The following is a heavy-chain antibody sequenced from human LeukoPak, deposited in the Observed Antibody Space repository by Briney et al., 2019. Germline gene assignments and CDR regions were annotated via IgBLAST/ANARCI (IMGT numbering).Heavy chain of an antibody. CDR1: GYRFTTYW. D-gene: IGHD5-12*01. Sequence: GESLKISCKASGYRFTTYWIGWVRQMPGKGLEWMGIIYPGDSDTRYSPSFEGQVTISPDKSITTAYLQWSSLKASDTAMYYCARQIADQSSGYDSIDYWGQGTLVTVS. V-gene: IGHV5-51*01. J-gene: IGHJ4*02. CDR2: IYPGDSDT. CDR3: ARQIADQSSGYDSIDY.